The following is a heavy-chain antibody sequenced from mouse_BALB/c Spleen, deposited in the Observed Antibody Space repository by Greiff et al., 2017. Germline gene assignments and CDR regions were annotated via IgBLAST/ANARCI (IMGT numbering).Heavy chain of an antibody. D-gene: IGHD1-1*01. V-gene: IGHV1-39*01. J-gene: IGHJ2*01. CDR2: IDPYYGGT. Sequence: VQLKESGPELEKPGASVKISCKASGYSFTGYNMNWVKQSNGKSLEWIGNIDPYYGGTSYNQKFKGKGTLTVDKSSSTAYMQLKSLTSEDPAVYYCACGATVVPFDYWGQGTTLTVSS. CDR1: GYSFTGYN. CDR3: ACGATVVPFDY.